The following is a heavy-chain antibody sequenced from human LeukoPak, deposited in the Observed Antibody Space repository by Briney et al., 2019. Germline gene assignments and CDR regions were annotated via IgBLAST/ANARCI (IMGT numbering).Heavy chain of an antibody. J-gene: IGHJ4*02. CDR2: ISYDGRNK. Sequence: PGGSLRLSCAASGFTFSSYAMHWVRQAPGKGLEWVAVISYDGRNKYYADSVKGRFTISRDNSKNTLYLQMNSLRAEDTAVYYCARDPTSGSAAFDYWGQGTLVTVSS. D-gene: IGHD5-12*01. CDR1: GFTFSSYA. CDR3: ARDPTSGSAAFDY. V-gene: IGHV3-30*04.